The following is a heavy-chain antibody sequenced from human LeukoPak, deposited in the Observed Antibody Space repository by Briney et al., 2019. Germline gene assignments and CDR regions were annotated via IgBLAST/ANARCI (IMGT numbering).Heavy chain of an antibody. CDR2: INPKNGAT. CDR1: GYTFTDYY. Sequence: GASVKVSCKASGYTFTDYYIHWVRQAPGQGLEWMGRINPKNGATNYAQKFQGRVTMTRDTSISTAYMELSRLRSDETAVYYCARGYTYGKFDYWGQGTLAIVSS. J-gene: IGHJ4*02. CDR3: ARGYTYGKFDY. D-gene: IGHD5-18*01. V-gene: IGHV1-2*06.